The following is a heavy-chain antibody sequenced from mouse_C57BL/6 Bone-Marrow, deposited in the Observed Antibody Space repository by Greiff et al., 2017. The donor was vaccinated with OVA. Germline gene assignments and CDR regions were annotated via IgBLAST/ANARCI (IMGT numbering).Heavy chain of an antibody. J-gene: IGHJ1*03. CDR2: INPNNGGT. V-gene: IGHV1-26*01. CDR3: ARDYYGSSWYFGV. CDR1: GYTFTDYY. D-gene: IGHD1-1*01. Sequence: EVQLQQSGPELVKPGASVKISCKASGYTFTDYYMNWVKQSHGKSLEWIGDINPNNGGTSYNQKFKGKATLTVDKSSSTAYMELRSLTSEDSAVYYWARDYYGSSWYFGVWGTGTTVTVSS.